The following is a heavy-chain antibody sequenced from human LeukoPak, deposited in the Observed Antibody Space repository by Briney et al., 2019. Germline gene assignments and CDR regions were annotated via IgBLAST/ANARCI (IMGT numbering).Heavy chain of an antibody. CDR2: IYHSGST. CDR1: GGSVSSGGYS. D-gene: IGHD4-17*01. CDR3: ARDRVGGDYGLYFDL. V-gene: IGHV4-30-2*01. J-gene: IGHJ2*01. Sequence: PSETLSLTCAVSGGSVSSGGYSWSWIRQPPGKGLEWIGYIYHSGSTYYNPSLKSRVTISVDRPKNQFSLKLSSVTAADTAVYYCARDRVGGDYGLYFDLWGRGTLVTVSS.